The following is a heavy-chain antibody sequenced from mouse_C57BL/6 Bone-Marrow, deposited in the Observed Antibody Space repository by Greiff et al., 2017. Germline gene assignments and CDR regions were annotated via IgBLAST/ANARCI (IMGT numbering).Heavy chain of an antibody. D-gene: IGHD1-1*01. CDR1: GFNINDDY. CDR3: TFITTVVATNCDY. CDR2: IDPENGDT. J-gene: IGHJ2*01. Sequence: VHVKQSGAELVRPGASVKLSCTASGFNINDDYMHWVKQRPEQGLEWIGWIDPENGDTEYASKFQGKATITADTSSNTAYLQLSSLTSEDTAVYYGTFITTVVATNCDYWGQGTTLTVSS. V-gene: IGHV14-4*01.